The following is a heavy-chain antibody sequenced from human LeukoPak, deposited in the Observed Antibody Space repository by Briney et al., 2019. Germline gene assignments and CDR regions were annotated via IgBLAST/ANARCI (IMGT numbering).Heavy chain of an antibody. D-gene: IGHD6-6*01. V-gene: IGHV4-34*01. CDR2: INHSGST. CDR3: ARVLIAARPYYMDV. J-gene: IGHJ6*03. Sequence: PSETLSLTCAVYGGSFSGYYWSWIRQPPGKGLEWIGEINHSGSTNYNPSLKSRVTISVDTSKNQFSLKLSSVTAADTAVYYCARVLIAARPYYMDVWGKGTTVTVSS. CDR1: GGSFSGYY.